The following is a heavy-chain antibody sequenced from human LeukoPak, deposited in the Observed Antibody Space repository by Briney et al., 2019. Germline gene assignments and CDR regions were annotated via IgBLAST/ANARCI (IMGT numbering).Heavy chain of an antibody. J-gene: IGHJ4*02. D-gene: IGHD3-9*01. V-gene: IGHV3-23*01. CDR2: ITSSGADT. CDR1: GFTVNVYA. CDR3: AKQDISSGWGL. Sequence: GGSLRLSCAASGFTVNVYAMNWVRQAPGKGLEWVSTITSSGADTFYAASVKGRFTVSRDNSKNTVFLQMSRLRVEDTAVYYCAKQDISSGWGLWGQGTLVTVSS.